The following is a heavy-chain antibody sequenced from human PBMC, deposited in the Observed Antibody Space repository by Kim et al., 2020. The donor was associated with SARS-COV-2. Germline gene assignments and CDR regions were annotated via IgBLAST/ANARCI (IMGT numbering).Heavy chain of an antibody. D-gene: IGHD3-3*01. J-gene: IGHJ6*03. V-gene: IGHV3-30*07. CDR3: ARDQQIRFLEGPSDYYYYMDV. Sequence: FTISRDNSKNTLYLQMNSLRAEDTAVYYCARDQQIRFLEGPSDYYYYMDVWGKGTTVTVSS.